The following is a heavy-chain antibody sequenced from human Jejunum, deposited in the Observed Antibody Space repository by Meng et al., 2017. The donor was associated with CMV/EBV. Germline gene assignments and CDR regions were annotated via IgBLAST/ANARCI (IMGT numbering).Heavy chain of an antibody. Sequence: VFPFRDYSMTWVRQAPREGLAWVSSISDRSGYIYYADSVRSRFTISRDNAKSSLYLHVNALRAEDTAVYYCARASGSYSDAFDIWGQGTMVTVSS. CDR2: ISDRSGYI. J-gene: IGHJ3*02. CDR1: VFPFRDYS. V-gene: IGHV3-21*01. D-gene: IGHD1-26*01. CDR3: ARASGSYSDAFDI.